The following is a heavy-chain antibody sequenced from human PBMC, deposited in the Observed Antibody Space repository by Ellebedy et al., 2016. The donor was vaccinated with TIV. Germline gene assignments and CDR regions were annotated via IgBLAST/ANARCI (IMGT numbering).Heavy chain of an antibody. CDR2: ISYHGSDK. Sequence: GESLKISCAASGFTFSSYTMHWVRQAPGKGLEWVTLISYHGSDKYYAESVKGRFTISREHSKNTLYLQMNSLRAGDSAVYYCARDRYASGPGNFDYWGQGTLVAVSS. CDR3: ARDRYASGPGNFDY. D-gene: IGHD6-19*01. V-gene: IGHV3-30-3*01. J-gene: IGHJ4*02. CDR1: GFTFSSYT.